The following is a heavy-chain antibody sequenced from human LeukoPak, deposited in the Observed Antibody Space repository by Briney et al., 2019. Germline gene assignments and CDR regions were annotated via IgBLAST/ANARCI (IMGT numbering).Heavy chain of an antibody. Sequence: GGSLRLSCAASGFTFSSYWMSWVRQAPGKGLEWVANINQDGSEKYYVDSVKGRFTISRDNAKNSLYLQMNNLRADDTAVYYCARGSSGSYFWYFDLWGRGTLVTVSS. CDR2: INQDGSEK. CDR1: GFTFSSYW. D-gene: IGHD6-19*01. J-gene: IGHJ2*01. V-gene: IGHV3-7*01. CDR3: ARGSSGSYFWYFDL.